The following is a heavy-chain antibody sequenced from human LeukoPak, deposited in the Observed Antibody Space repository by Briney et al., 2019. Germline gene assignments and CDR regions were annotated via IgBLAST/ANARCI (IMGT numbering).Heavy chain of an antibody. CDR2: IYFTGTT. V-gene: IGHV4-39*01. J-gene: IGHJ6*02. D-gene: IGHD3-10*01. Sequence: PLETLSLTCTVSDGSIRDSHHYWGWIRQPPGKGLEWIGSIYFTGTTYHNPSLRSRVTISVDTSKNQFSLKLNSVTAADMAVYYCARVLITALRGPNRMDVWGQGITVTVSS. CDR3: ARVLITALRGPNRMDV. CDR1: DGSIRDSHHY.